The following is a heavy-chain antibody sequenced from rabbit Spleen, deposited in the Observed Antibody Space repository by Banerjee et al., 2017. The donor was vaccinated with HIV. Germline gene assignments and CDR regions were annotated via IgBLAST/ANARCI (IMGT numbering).Heavy chain of an antibody. CDR1: GFSFSSGYD. CDR2: IYAGSSGST. J-gene: IGHJ6*01. V-gene: IGHV1S45*01. Sequence: QQQLEESGGDLVKPEGSLTLTCTASGFSFSSGYDMCWVRQAPGKGLEWIACIYAGSSGSTYSATWAKGRFTLSKTSSTTVTLQMTSLTAADTATYFCARDTGSSFSSYGMDLWGPGTLVTVS. CDR3: ARDTGSSFSSYGMDL. D-gene: IGHD8-1*01.